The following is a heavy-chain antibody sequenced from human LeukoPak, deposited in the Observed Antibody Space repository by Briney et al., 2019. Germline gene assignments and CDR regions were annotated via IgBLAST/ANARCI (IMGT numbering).Heavy chain of an antibody. J-gene: IGHJ4*02. CDR3: ARVGYSYGTKNYFDY. D-gene: IGHD5-18*01. CDR2: IKQDGSEK. V-gene: IGHV3-7*01. CDR1: GFTFSSYW. Sequence: PGGSLRLSCAASGFTFSSYWMSWVRQAPGKGLEWVANIKQDGSEKYYVDSVKGRFTISRDNAKNSLYLQMNSLRAEDTAVYYCARVGYSYGTKNYFDYWGQGTLVTVSS.